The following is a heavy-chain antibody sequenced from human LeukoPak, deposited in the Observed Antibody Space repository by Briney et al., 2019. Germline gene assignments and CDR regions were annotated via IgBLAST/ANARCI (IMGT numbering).Heavy chain of an antibody. J-gene: IGHJ4*02. V-gene: IGHV1-2*02. CDR1: GYIFTGYY. CDR2: INPNSGGT. CDR3: ARDAYRAPRLRGWIDY. D-gene: IGHD6-6*01. Sequence: ASVRVSCKASGYIFTGYYMHWVRQAPGQGLEWMGWINPNSGGTNKAQKFQGRVTMTSDTSISTAYMELRRLRSDDTAVYYCARDAYRAPRLRGWIDYWGQGTLVTVSS.